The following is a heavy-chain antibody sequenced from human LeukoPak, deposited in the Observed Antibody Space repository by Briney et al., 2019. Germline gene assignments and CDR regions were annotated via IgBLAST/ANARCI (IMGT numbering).Heavy chain of an antibody. CDR1: GYTLTELS. V-gene: IGHV1-24*01. J-gene: IGHJ4*02. Sequence: GASVKVSCKVSGYTLTELSMHWVRQAPGKGLEWMGGFDPEDGETIYAQKFQGRVTMTEDTSTDTAYMELSSLRSGDTAVYYCATGGSYYDRFDYWGQGTLVTVSS. D-gene: IGHD1-26*01. CDR3: ATGGSYYDRFDY. CDR2: FDPEDGET.